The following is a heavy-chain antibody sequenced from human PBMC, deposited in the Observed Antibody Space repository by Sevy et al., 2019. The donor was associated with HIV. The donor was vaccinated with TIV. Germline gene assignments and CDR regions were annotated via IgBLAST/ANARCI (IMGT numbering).Heavy chain of an antibody. Sequence: GGSLRLSCAASGFIFSDYYMSWIRQAPGKGLEWLSYISGRSSYTNYADSVKGRFTISGENAKNSLYLQMNSLRVEDTAEYYCAIVRYNRALYYFDYWGQGTLVTVSS. CDR1: GFIFSDYY. V-gene: IGHV3-11*05. CDR3: AIVRYNRALYYFDY. D-gene: IGHD1-20*01. CDR2: ISGRSSYT. J-gene: IGHJ4*02.